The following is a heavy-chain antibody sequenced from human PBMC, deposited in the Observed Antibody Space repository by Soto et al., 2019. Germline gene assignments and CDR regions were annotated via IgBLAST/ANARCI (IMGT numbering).Heavy chain of an antibody. CDR2: INSDGSTT. Sequence: LRLSCAGAEFTGIIHYMSWVRQDPGKGLEWVSRINSDGSTTTYADFVKGRFTISRDNAKNTLYLQMNSLRADDSATYYCATRSSSAWPEYYYYGMDVRGQGTTVTGSS. CDR1: EFTGIIHY. J-gene: IGHJ6*01. D-gene: IGHD6-25*01. V-gene: IGHV3-74*01. CDR3: ATRSSSAWPEYYYYGMDV.